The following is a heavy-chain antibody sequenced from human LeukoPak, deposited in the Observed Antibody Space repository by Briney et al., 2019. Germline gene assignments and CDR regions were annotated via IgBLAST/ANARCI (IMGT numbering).Heavy chain of an antibody. D-gene: IGHD2-15*01. Sequence: GGSLRPSCAASGFTFSSYDMHWVRQATGKGLEWVSAIGTAGDTYYPGSVKGRFTISRENAKNSLYLQMNSLRAGDTAVYYCARAPLDCSGGSCSYYFDYWGQGALVTVSS. CDR1: GFTFSSYD. CDR2: IGTAGDT. CDR3: ARAPLDCSGGSCSYYFDY. J-gene: IGHJ4*02. V-gene: IGHV3-13*01.